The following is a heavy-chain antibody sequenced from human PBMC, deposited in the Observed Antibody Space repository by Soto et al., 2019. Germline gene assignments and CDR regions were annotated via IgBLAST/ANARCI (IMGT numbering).Heavy chain of an antibody. CDR3: ARMVSSIAIFGVVTLYGMDV. J-gene: IGHJ6*02. V-gene: IGHV1-8*01. D-gene: IGHD3-3*01. CDR2: MNPNSGNT. Sequence: QVQLVQSGAEVKKPGASVKVSCKASGYTFTSYDINWVRQATGQGLEWMGWMNPNSGNTGYAQKFQGRVTMTRNTSISKAYRELRSLRSEETAVYYCARMVSSIAIFGVVTLYGMDVWGQGTTVTVSS. CDR1: GYTFTSYD.